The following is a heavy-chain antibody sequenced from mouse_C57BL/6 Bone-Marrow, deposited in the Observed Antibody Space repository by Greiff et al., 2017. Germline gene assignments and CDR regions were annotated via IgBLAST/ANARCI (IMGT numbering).Heavy chain of an antibody. CDR1: GFTFSDYG. V-gene: IGHV5-17*01. CDR2: ISSGRSTI. J-gene: IGHJ3*01. Sequence: EVQLVESGGGLVKPGGSLKLSCAASGFTFSDYGMHWVRQAPEKGLKWVAYISSGRSTIYYTDTVKGRFTISRANAKNTLFLQMTSLRSEDTAMYYCARGDYAYEGAWFAYWGQGTLVTVSA. D-gene: IGHD2-2*01. CDR3: ARGDYAYEGAWFAY.